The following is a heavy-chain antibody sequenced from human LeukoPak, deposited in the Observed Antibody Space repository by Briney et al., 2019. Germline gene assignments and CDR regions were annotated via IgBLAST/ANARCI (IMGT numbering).Heavy chain of an antibody. CDR1: GFTFSSYG. CDR3: ARDCGYGTSYFDY. V-gene: IGHV3-33*01. CDR2: IWYDGNNK. D-gene: IGHD5-18*01. Sequence: PGGSLRLSCAASGFTFSSYGMHWVRQAPGKGLEWVAVIWYDGNNKYYADSVKGRFTISRDNSKNTLYLQMNSLRAEDTAVYYCARDCGYGTSYFDYWGQGTLVTVSS. J-gene: IGHJ4*02.